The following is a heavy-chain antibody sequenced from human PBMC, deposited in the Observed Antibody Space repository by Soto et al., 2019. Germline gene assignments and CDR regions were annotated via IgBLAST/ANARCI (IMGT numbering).Heavy chain of an antibody. J-gene: IGHJ5*01. CDR1: GGSITSSGHA. D-gene: IGHD3-10*01. CDR3: ARLQFGEGFDF. V-gene: IGHV4-30-2*01. CDR2: IDHGGGT. Sequence: QLQLQESGSGLARPSQTLALTCAVYGGSITSSGHAWSWIRQPPGKGLEWIGQIDHGGGTQYNPSLKSRVTLSVDRSKNKFSLDRSSVNDADTAVYYCARLQFGEGFDFWGHGALVIVDS.